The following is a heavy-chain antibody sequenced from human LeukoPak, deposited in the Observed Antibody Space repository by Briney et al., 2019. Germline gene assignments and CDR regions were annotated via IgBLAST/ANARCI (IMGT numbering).Heavy chain of an antibody. CDR3: ARDLGYGYGGDY. CDR2: IWYDGSNK. Sequence: GGSLRLSCAASGFTFSSYGMHWVRQAPGKGLEWVAVIWYDGSNKYYADSVKGRFTISRDNSKNTLYLQMNSLRAEDTAVYYCARDLGYGYGGDYWGQGTLVTVSS. D-gene: IGHD5-18*01. V-gene: IGHV3-33*01. J-gene: IGHJ4*02. CDR1: GFTFSSYG.